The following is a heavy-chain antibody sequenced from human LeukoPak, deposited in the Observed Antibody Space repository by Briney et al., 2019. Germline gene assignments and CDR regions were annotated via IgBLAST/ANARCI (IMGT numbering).Heavy chain of an antibody. D-gene: IGHD2-15*01. CDR1: GFTFSSYA. V-gene: IGHV3-30*01. CDR3: ARAVVTLGGYCSGGSCYNWFDP. J-gene: IGHJ5*02. CDR2: ISYDGSNK. Sequence: PGGSLRLSCAASGFTFSSYAMHWVRQAPGKGLEWVAVISYDGSNKYYADSVKGRFTISRDNSKNTLYLQMNSLRAEDTAVYYCARAVVTLGGYCSGGSCYNWFDPWGQGTLVTVSS.